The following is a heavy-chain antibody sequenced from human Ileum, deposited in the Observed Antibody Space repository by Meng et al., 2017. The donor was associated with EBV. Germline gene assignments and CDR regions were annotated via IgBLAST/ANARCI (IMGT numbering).Heavy chain of an antibody. CDR1: GFTFRDYN. CDR2: ISGTSTTI. Sequence: QVGPVESGGGSVEPGGSLRLSCAASGFTFRDYNMTWIRQAPGKGLEWISSISGTSTTIHHADSVKGRFTISRDNAKNTLYLQMNSLRAEDTAVYYCSRDLAGSDDYWGQGTLVTVSS. V-gene: IGHV3-11*04. CDR3: SRDLAGSDDY. D-gene: IGHD1-14*01. J-gene: IGHJ4*02.